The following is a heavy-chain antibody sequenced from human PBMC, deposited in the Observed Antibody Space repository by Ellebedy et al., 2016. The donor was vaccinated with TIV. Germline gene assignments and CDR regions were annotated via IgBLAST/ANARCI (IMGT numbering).Heavy chain of an antibody. Sequence: GESLKISXAASGFTFSSYWMSWVRQAPGKGPEWVANIKQDGSEKYYVDSVKGRFTISRDNAKNSLYLQMNSLRAEDTAVYYCARGPEVVAPADYWGRGTLVTVSS. CDR1: GFTFSSYW. CDR3: ARGPEVVAPADY. D-gene: IGHD1-14*01. V-gene: IGHV3-7*01. J-gene: IGHJ4*02. CDR2: IKQDGSEK.